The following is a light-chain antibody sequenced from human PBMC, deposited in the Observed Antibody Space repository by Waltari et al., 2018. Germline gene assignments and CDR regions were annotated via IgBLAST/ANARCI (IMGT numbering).Light chain of an antibody. Sequence: IVLTQSPGTLSLSAGERATLSCRASQSVSRSNLAWYQQKPGQAPRLLIYGASPRATGIPDRFSGSGSGTDFTLTINRLEPEDFAVYFCQQSGSSPPYTFGQGTKLEI. CDR3: QQSGSSPPYT. CDR2: GAS. CDR1: QSVSRSN. V-gene: IGKV3-20*01. J-gene: IGKJ2*01.